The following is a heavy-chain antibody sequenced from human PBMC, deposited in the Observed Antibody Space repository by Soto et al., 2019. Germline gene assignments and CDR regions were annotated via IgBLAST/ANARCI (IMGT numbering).Heavy chain of an antibody. CDR1: GYTFTSYA. CDR2: INAGNGNT. D-gene: IGHD3-9*01. Sequence: GASVKVSCKASGYTFTSYAMHWVRQAPGQRLEWMGWINAGNGNTKYSQKFQGRVTITRDTSASTAYMELSSLRSEDTAVYYCARGAYYDILTGPPRNYYYGMDVWGQGTTVTVS. J-gene: IGHJ6*02. CDR3: ARGAYYDILTGPPRNYYYGMDV. V-gene: IGHV1-3*01.